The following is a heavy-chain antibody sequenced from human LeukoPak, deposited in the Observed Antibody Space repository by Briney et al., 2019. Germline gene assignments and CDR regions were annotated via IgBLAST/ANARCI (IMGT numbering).Heavy chain of an antibody. J-gene: IGHJ3*02. CDR3: ATDGSIFGVVISQDAFDI. CDR2: INPNSGGT. CDR1: GYTFTGYY. Sequence: ASVKVSCKASGYTFTGYYMHWVRQAPGQGLEWMGWINPNSGGTNIAQKFLGRVTMTRDTSISTAYMDLSRLRSEDTAVYYCATDGSIFGVVISQDAFDIWGQGTMVTVSS. D-gene: IGHD3-3*01. V-gene: IGHV1-2*02.